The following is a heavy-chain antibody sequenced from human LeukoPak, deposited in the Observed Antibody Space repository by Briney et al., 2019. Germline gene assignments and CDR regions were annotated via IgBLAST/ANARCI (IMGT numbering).Heavy chain of an antibody. Sequence: PGGSLRLSCAASGFTFSSYWMHWVRQAPGKGLVWVSRINSDGSSTRYADSVKGRFTISRDNAKNTLYLQMNSLRAEDTAVYYCATEPGGDHAFDYWGQGTLVTVSS. D-gene: IGHD2-21*02. V-gene: IGHV3-74*01. CDR2: INSDGSST. CDR3: ATEPGGDHAFDY. J-gene: IGHJ4*02. CDR1: GFTFSSYW.